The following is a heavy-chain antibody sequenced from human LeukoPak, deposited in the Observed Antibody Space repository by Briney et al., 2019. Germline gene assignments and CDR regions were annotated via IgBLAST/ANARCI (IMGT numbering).Heavy chain of an antibody. V-gene: IGHV4-59*01. CDR1: GASISSSY. CDR2: VHYTGGT. D-gene: IGHD3-22*01. CDR3: ARGYFDAIGYSNPFDW. J-gene: IGHJ4*02. Sequence: PSETLSLTCTVSGASISSSYWSWIRQSPGKGLEWIGYVHYTGGTNYNPSFKSRATISVDTSKNQFSLKLSPVTAADTAMYYCARGYFDAIGYSNPFDWWGQGALVTVSS.